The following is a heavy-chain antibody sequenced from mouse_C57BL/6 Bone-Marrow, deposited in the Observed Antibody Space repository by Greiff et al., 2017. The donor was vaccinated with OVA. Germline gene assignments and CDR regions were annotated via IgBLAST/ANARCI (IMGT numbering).Heavy chain of an antibody. Sequence: EVQLVESGGDLVKPGGSLKLSCAASGFTFSSYGMSWVRQTPDKRLEWVATISSGGSYTYYPDSVKGRFTISRDNAKNTLYLQMSSLKSEDTAMYYCARHHEGDYWGQGTTLTVSS. J-gene: IGHJ2*01. CDR3: ARHHEGDY. CDR1: GFTFSSYG. CDR2: ISSGGSYT. V-gene: IGHV5-6*01.